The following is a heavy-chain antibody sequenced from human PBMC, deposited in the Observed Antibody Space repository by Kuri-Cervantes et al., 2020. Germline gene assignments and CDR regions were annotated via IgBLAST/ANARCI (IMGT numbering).Heavy chain of an antibody. Sequence: GGSLRLSCAASGFTFSDYNMNWVRQAPGKGPEWVSYISSGSLSKYYADSVKGRFTISRDDAKNSLYLQMNSLRAEDTAVYYCVKGGLYGDYLDHWGQGTLVTVSS. V-gene: IGHV3-48*01. CDR3: VKGGLYGDYLDH. CDR2: ISSGSLSK. D-gene: IGHD2-8*01. CDR1: GFTFSDYN. J-gene: IGHJ4*02.